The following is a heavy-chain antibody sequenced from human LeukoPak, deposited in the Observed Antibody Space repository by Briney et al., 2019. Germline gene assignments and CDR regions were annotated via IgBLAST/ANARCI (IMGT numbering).Heavy chain of an antibody. V-gene: IGHV3-23*01. Sequence: GGSLRLSCAASGFTFGDHYMSWVRQAPGKGLEWVSVITGSGGNTYYADSVKGRFTISKDNSKNTVYLQMSSLRVDDTAVYYCAKAASSSWPSYYYGMDVWGQGTTVTVSS. J-gene: IGHJ6*02. CDR2: ITGSGGNT. CDR3: AKAASSSWPSYYYGMDV. CDR1: GFTFGDHY. D-gene: IGHD6-13*01.